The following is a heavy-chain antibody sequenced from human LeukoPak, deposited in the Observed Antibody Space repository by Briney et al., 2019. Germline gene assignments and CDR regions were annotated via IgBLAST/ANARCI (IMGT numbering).Heavy chain of an antibody. V-gene: IGHV7-4-1*02. CDR3: ARTSSGWSSWGEYYYYYMDV. CDR2: INTITGNP. J-gene: IGHJ6*03. Sequence: ASVKVSCKASGYTFTTYAMSWVRQAPGQGLEWMGWINTITGNPTYAQGFAGRFVFSLDTSVSTAYLQISSLRAVDTAVYYCARTSSGWSSWGEYYYYYMDVWGKGTTVTVSS. D-gene: IGHD6-19*01. CDR1: GYTFTTYA.